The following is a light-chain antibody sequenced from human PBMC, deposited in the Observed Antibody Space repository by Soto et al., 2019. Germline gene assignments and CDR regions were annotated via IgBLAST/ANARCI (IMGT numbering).Light chain of an antibody. J-gene: IGKJ1*01. Sequence: IQLTQAPSTLSASVGDRLTITCRASQSISDWLAWFQQTPGKAPKVLIYDASTLESGVPSRFRGSGSGTEFTLTISRLQPEDSETYYCQQHNSSPWTFGQGTKVDIK. CDR3: QQHNSSPWT. V-gene: IGKV1-5*01. CDR2: DAS. CDR1: QSISDW.